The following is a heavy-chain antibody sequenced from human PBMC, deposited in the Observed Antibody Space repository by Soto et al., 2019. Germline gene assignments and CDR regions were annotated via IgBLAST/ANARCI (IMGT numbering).Heavy chain of an antibody. Sequence: SETLSLTCTVSGGSVSSGTYYWTWIRQPPGKGLEWIGYISYSGSTNYNPSLESRVTISVDTPKNQFSLKLSSVTAADTAVYYCARLRAAIAAAHRGDYWGQGTLVTVSS. V-gene: IGHV4-61*01. CDR3: ARLRAAIAAAHRGDY. J-gene: IGHJ4*02. CDR2: ISYSGST. D-gene: IGHD6-25*01. CDR1: GGSVSSGTYY.